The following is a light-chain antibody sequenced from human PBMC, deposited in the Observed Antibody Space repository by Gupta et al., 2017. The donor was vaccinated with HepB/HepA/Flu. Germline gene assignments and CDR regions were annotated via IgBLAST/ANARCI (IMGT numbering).Light chain of an antibody. J-gene: IGLJ2*01. Sequence: QSALTPPASVSGSPGQSITISCTGTSSDVGSYDFVSWYQQHPGKAPKLMIYDVSNRPSGVSNRFSGSKSGYTASLTISGLQSEDEADYYCSSYTSTSTVVFGGGTKLTVL. V-gene: IGLV2-14*01. CDR3: SSYTSTSTVV. CDR2: DVS. CDR1: SSDVGSYDF.